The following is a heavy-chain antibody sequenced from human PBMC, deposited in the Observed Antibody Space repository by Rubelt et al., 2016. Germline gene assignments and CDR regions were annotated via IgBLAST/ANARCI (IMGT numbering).Heavy chain of an antibody. Sequence: KASGYTFTSYYMHWVRQAPGQGLEWMGIINPSGGSTSYAQKFQGSVTMTRDTSISTAYMELSRLRSDDTAVYYCARDIVEQLWLTLPYYYGMDVWGQGTTVTVSS. CDR2: INPSGGST. CDR1: GYTFTSYY. D-gene: IGHD5-18*01. J-gene: IGHJ6*02. V-gene: IGHV1-46*01. CDR3: ARDIVEQLWLTLPYYYGMDV.